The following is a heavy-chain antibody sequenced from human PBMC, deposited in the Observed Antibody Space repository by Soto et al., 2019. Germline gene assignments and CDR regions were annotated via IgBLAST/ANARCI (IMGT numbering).Heavy chain of an antibody. CDR3: AKDLISGSFSTFDY. Sequence: GGSLRLSCSASGFAFSRFAMSWVRQAPGKGLEWVSGLSDSGDRTYHADSVKGRFTISRDNSKNTLYLQMNSLRAEDTAIYYCAKDLISGSFSTFDYWGQGTLVTVSS. V-gene: IGHV3-23*01. D-gene: IGHD1-26*01. CDR2: LSDSGDRT. CDR1: GFAFSRFA. J-gene: IGHJ4*02.